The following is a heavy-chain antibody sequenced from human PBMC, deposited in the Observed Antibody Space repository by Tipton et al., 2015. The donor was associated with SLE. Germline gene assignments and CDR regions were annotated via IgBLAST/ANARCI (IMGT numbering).Heavy chain of an antibody. CDR1: GGSFSGYY. V-gene: IGHV4-34*01. CDR2: INHSGST. D-gene: IGHD3-10*01. CDR3: ASLRTEYYYGSRADY. Sequence: LRLSCAVYGGSFSGYYWRWIRQPPGKGLEWIGEINHSGSTNYNPSLKSRVTISVDTSKNQFSLKLSSVPAADTAVYYCASLRTEYYYGSRADYWGQGTLVTVSS. J-gene: IGHJ4*02.